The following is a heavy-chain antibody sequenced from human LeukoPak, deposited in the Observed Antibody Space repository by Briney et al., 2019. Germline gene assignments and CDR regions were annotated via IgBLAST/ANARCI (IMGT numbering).Heavy chain of an antibody. CDR2: INPADSDT. D-gene: IGHD1-26*01. CDR1: GYSFTNYL. Sequence: GESLKISCKGSGYSFTNYLIGWVRQMPGKGLEWMGIINPADSDTTYSPSFQGQVTISADKSISTAYLQWGSLKASDTAIYYCARRDWTGSYYYFDYWGQGTLVTVSS. V-gene: IGHV5-51*01. J-gene: IGHJ4*02. CDR3: ARRDWTGSYYYFDY.